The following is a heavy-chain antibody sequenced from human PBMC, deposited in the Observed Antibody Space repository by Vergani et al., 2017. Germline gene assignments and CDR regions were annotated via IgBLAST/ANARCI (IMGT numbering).Heavy chain of an antibody. CDR3: GMDCNSPSCGTHPQIQNYVMDL. CDR2: ISPDGRTT. J-gene: IGHJ6*02. D-gene: IGHD2-2*01. V-gene: IGHV3-74*03. Sequence: DVDLVESGGGFVKPGGSRRLSCAASGFSFRTFSMFWVRQPPGKGLAWVSKISPDGRTTEYADSVRGRFTISRDNAKNSLYLQMNSLRAEDTALYYCGMDCNSPSCGTHPQIQNYVMDLWGQGTTVTVSS. CDR1: GFSFRTFS.